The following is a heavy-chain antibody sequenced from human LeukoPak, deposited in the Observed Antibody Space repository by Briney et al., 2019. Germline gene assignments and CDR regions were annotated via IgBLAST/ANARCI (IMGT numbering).Heavy chain of an antibody. Sequence: GSLRLSCAASGFTVSSNYMSWIRQPPGKGLEWIGYIYYSGSTNYNPSLKIRVTISVDTSKNQCSLKLSSVTAADTAVYYCARARFVFYYDSSGYYSYWYFDLWGRGTLVTVSS. V-gene: IGHV4-59*02. CDR3: ARARFVFYYDSSGYYSYWYFDL. D-gene: IGHD3-22*01. J-gene: IGHJ2*01. CDR1: GFTVSSNY. CDR2: IYYSGST.